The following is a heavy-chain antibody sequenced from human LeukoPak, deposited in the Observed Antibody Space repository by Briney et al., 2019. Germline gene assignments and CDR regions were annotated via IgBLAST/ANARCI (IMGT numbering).Heavy chain of an antibody. CDR2: IYYSGST. CDR3: ARDRAEGAFDI. CDR1: GGSISSYY. Sequence: SETLSLTCTVSGGSISSYYRSWIRQPPGKGLEWIGYIYYSGSTNYNPSLKSRVTISVDTSKNQFSLKLSSVTAADTAVYYCARDRAEGAFDIWGQGTMVTVSS. V-gene: IGHV4-59*01. J-gene: IGHJ3*02. D-gene: IGHD6-19*01.